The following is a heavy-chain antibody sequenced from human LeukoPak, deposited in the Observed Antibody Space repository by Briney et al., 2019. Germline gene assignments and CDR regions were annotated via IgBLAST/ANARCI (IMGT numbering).Heavy chain of an antibody. D-gene: IGHD6-6*01. CDR2: IYYSGST. J-gene: IGHJ4*02. Sequence: SETLSLTCTVSSDSLTSYYWNWIRQPPGKGLEWIGYIYYSGSTNYNPSLKSRVTISVDTSKNQFSLKLSSVTAADTAVYYCARGREELVFDYWGQGTLVTVSS. CDR1: SDSLTSYY. CDR3: ARGREELVFDY. V-gene: IGHV4-59*01.